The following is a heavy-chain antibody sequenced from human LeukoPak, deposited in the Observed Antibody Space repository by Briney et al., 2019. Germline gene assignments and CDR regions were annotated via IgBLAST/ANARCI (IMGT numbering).Heavy chain of an antibody. V-gene: IGHV1-8*01. D-gene: IGHD6-13*01. Sequence: VASVKVSCKASGYTFTNYDINWVRQATGQGLEWMGWMNPNSGNTGYAQKFQGRVTMTRNTSISTAHMELSSLRSEDTAVYYCARQQQLGPYYNHYMDVWGKGTTVTISS. J-gene: IGHJ6*03. CDR1: GYTFTNYD. CDR2: MNPNSGNT. CDR3: ARQQQLGPYYNHYMDV.